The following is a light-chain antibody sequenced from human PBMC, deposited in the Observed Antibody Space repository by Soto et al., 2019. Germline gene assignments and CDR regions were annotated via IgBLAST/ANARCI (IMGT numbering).Light chain of an antibody. V-gene: IGKV1-5*03. CDR1: QSISSW. Sequence: DIQMTQSPSTLSASVGDRVTITCRASQSISSWLAWYQQKPGKAPKLLIYKASSLESGVPSRFSGSGSGTEFTSTISCLQPYEFGTYYCQQYNSYPYTFGQGTKLEIK. CDR2: KAS. J-gene: IGKJ2*01. CDR3: QQYNSYPYT.